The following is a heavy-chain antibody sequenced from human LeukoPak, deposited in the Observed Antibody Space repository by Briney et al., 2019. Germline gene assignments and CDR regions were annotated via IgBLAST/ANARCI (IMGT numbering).Heavy chain of an antibody. D-gene: IGHD2-2*01. CDR1: GFTFSSYG. CDR2: ISYDGSNK. V-gene: IGHV3-30*03. CDR3: ARAPTVLVGYCSSSSCQADY. Sequence: PGGSLRLSCAASGFTFSSYGMHWVRQAPGKGLEWVAVISYDGSNKYYADSVKGRFTISRDNSKNTLYLQMNSLRPEDTAVYYCARAPTVLVGYCSSSSCQADYWGQGTLVTVSS. J-gene: IGHJ4*02.